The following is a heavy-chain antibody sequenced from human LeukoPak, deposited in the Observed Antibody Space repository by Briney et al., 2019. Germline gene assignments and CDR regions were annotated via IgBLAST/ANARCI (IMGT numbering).Heavy chain of an antibody. CDR1: GYSFTSYW. V-gene: IGHV5-51*01. D-gene: IGHD1-26*01. CDR3: ARHAGWEPGEYYFDY. J-gene: IGHJ4*02. Sequence: GESLKISCKGSGYSFTSYWIGWERQMPGKGLEWMGIIYPGDSDTGYSPSFQGQVTISADKSISTAYLQWSSLKASDTAMYYCARHAGWEPGEYYFDYWGQGTLVTVSS. CDR2: IYPGDSDT.